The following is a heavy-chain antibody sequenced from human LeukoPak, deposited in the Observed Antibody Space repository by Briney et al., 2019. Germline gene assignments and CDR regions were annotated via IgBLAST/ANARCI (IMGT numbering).Heavy chain of an antibody. D-gene: IGHD6-13*01. CDR1: GFTFGSYS. CDR2: ISSSSSYI. J-gene: IGHJ3*02. Sequence: GGSLRLSCAASGFTFGSYSMNWVRQAPGKGLEWVSSISSSSSYIYYADSVKGRFTISRDNAKNSLYLQMNSLRAEDTAVYYCARDGSSKLSFAFDIWGQGTMVTVSS. CDR3: ARDGSSKLSFAFDI. V-gene: IGHV3-21*01.